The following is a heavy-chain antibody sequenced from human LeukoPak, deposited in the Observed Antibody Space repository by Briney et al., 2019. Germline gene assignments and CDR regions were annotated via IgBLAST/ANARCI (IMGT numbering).Heavy chain of an antibody. V-gene: IGHV4-39*07. CDR1: GGSISSSSYY. D-gene: IGHD3-10*01. Sequence: SETLSLTCTVSGGSISSSSYYWGWIRQPPGKGLEWIGSIYYSGSTYYNPSLKSRVTISVDTSKNQFSLELSSVTAADTAVYYCARTTYGSGSQPFDYWGQGTLVTVSS. CDR2: IYYSGST. CDR3: ARTTYGSGSQPFDY. J-gene: IGHJ4*02.